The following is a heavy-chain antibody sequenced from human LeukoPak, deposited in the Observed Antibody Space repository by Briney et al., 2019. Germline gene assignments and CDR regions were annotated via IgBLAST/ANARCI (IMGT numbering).Heavy chain of an antibody. CDR3: ARDTAYYDGSGYGY. J-gene: IGHJ4*02. CDR2: ISSSSYI. Sequence: PGGSLRLSCAASGFTFSSYSMNWVRQAPGKGLEWVSSISSSSYIYYADSVKGRFTISRDNAKNSLYLQMNSLRAEDTAVYYCARDTAYYDGSGYGYWGQGTLVTVSS. CDR1: GFTFSSYS. V-gene: IGHV3-21*01. D-gene: IGHD3-22*01.